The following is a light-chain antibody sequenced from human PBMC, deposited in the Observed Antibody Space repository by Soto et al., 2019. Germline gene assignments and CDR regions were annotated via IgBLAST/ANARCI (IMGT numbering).Light chain of an antibody. CDR2: DAT. J-gene: IGKJ1*01. CDR3: QHYNNWLWT. Sequence: EIVMTQSPATLSVSPGERATLSCSARQSSSSKLDWYQQKPGQASRLLNYDATIRATGIPAMFSGSGSGTEFTLTINSLQSEDFAVYYCQHYNNWLWTFGQGTKVEI. V-gene: IGKV3-15*01. CDR1: QSSSSK.